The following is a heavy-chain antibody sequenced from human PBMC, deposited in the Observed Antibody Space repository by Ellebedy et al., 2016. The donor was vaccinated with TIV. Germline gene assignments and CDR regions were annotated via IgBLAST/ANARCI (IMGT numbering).Heavy chain of an antibody. CDR1: GFTVSSNY. D-gene: IGHD3-16*01. Sequence: GGSLRLXXAASGFTVSSNYMSWVRQAPGKGLVWVSRINSDGSSTYYADSVKGRFTISRDNSKNTLYLQMNSLRAEDTAVYYCAKVYDYIWGSYYWGQGTLVTVSS. V-gene: IGHV3-53*01. CDR3: AKVYDYIWGSYY. J-gene: IGHJ4*02. CDR2: INSDGSST.